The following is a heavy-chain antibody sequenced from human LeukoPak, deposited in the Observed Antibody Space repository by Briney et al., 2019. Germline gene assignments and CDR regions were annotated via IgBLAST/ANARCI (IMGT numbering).Heavy chain of an antibody. Sequence: SETLSLTCTVSGDSMSSHYWSWIRQPPGKGLEWSEYIYYSGATNYIPSLKSRVTISLDTSKNQFSLELSSVTAADTAVYSCAREKDVNWFDPWGQGTLVTVSS. CDR3: AREKDVNWFDP. CDR1: GDSMSSHY. V-gene: IGHV4-59*11. CDR2: IYYSGAT. J-gene: IGHJ5*02. D-gene: IGHD2-15*01.